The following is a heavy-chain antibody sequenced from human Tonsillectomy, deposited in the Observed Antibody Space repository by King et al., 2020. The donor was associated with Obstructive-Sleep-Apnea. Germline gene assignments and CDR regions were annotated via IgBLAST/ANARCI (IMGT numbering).Heavy chain of an antibody. D-gene: IGHD7-27*01. CDR1: GFTFDDYA. CDR3: AKDRSVSINWVAFDF. J-gene: IGHJ3*01. CDR2: ISRNSGSV. V-gene: IGHV3-9*01. Sequence: VQLVESGGGLVQPGRSLRLSCAASGFTFDDYAMHWVRQAPGKGLEWVSGISRNSGSVGHADSVRGRFSISRDNANNSLYLQMNSLSAEDTALYYCAKDRSVSINWVAFDFWGQGTMVTVSS.